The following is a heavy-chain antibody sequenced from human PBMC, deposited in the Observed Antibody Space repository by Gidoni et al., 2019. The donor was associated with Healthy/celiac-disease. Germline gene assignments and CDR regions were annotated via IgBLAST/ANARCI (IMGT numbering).Heavy chain of an antibody. CDR3: AKDKEAAAGDYYYYGMDV. D-gene: IGHD6-13*01. CDR2: IRYDGSNK. CDR1: GSTFSSYG. Sequence: QVQLVAAGGGVVQPGGSLSLSWTEYGSTFSSYGLHWGRQAPGKGLEWVAFIRYDGSNKYYADSVKGRFTISRDNSKNTLYLQMNSLRAEDTAVYYCAKDKEAAAGDYYYYGMDVWGQGTTVTVSS. V-gene: IGHV3-30*02. J-gene: IGHJ6*02.